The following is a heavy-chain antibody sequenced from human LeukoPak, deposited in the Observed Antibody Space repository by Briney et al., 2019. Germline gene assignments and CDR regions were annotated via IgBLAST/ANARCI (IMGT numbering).Heavy chain of an antibody. V-gene: IGHV4-39*07. CDR1: GGSISSSSYY. J-gene: IGHJ4*02. D-gene: IGHD4-17*01. CDR3: ARDRWYGDIDY. CDR2: IYYSGST. Sequence: SETLSLTCTVSGGSISSSSYYWGWIRQPPGKGLEWIGSIYYSGSTYYNPSLKSRVTISVDTSKNQFSLKLSSVTAADTAVYYCARDRWYGDIDYWGQGTLVTVSS.